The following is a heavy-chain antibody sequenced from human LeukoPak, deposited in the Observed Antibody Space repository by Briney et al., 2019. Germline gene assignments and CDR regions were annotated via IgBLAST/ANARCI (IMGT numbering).Heavy chain of an antibody. CDR1: GFAVISNY. D-gene: IGHD1-26*01. J-gene: IGHJ4*02. CDR3: AKDSGIGRYYQNGPYIDY. V-gene: IGHV3-53*01. Sequence: GGSVRLSCAVSGFAVISNYMSWVRQAPGKGLEWVSIMYSGGATYYADSVKGRFTISRDNSKNTLYLQMNSLGAEDTAVYYCAKDSGIGRYYQNGPYIDYWGLGTLVTVSS. CDR2: MYSGGAT.